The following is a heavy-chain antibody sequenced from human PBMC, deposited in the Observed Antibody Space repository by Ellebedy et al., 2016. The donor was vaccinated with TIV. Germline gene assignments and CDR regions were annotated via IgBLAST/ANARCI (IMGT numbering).Heavy chain of an antibody. CDR3: VVRGLVITNWFDP. CDR1: GFTFSSYD. D-gene: IGHD3-10*01. Sequence: GESLKISCAASGFTFSSYDMNWVRQAPGKGLEWVSAISPSGDSTFYADSVKGRFTISRDNSKNTLYLQMNSLRAEDTALYNCVVRGLVITNWFDPWGQGTLVTVSS. V-gene: IGHV3-23*01. J-gene: IGHJ5*02. CDR2: ISPSGDST.